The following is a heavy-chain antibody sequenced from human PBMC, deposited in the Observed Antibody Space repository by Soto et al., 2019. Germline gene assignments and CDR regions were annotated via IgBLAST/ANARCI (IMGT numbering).Heavy chain of an antibody. V-gene: IGHV1-69*02. J-gene: IGHJ4*02. CDR1: GGPFSSYT. CDR3: ARGLAGDLQTSFDY. Sequence: QVQLVQSGAEVKKPGSSVKVSCKASGGPFSSYTISWVRQAPGQGLGWMGRILPILGIANYAQKFQGRVTITADKSTSTAYMELSSLRSEDTAVYYCARGLAGDLQTSFDYWGQGTLVTVSS. CDR2: ILPILGIA.